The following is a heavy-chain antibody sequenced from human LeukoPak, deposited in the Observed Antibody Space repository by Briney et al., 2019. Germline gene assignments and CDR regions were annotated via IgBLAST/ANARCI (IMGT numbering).Heavy chain of an antibody. V-gene: IGHV3-13*01. CDR3: VRQGTPHGNFDY. Sequence: GGSLRLSCAASGFTFSRCDMHWVRQATGKGLEWVSAIGTGGDTYYPASVKGRFTISRENAKISLYLQMNSLRVEDTAVYYCVRQGTPHGNFDYWGQGTLVTVSS. D-gene: IGHD1/OR15-1a*01. J-gene: IGHJ4*02. CDR2: IGTGGDT. CDR1: GFTFSRCD.